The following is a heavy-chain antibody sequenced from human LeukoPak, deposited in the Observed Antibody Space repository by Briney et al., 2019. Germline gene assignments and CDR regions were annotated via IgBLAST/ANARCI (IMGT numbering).Heavy chain of an antibody. V-gene: IGHV1-69*05. CDR1: GGTFSSYA. J-gene: IGHJ4*02. Sequence: ASVKFSCKASGGTFSSYAISWVRQAPGQGLEWMGGIIPIFGTANYAQKFQGRVTITTDESTSTAYMELSSLRSEDTAVYYCAASYSYGQTGSDYWGQGTLVTVSS. D-gene: IGHD5-18*01. CDR2: IIPIFGTA. CDR3: AASYSYGQTGSDY.